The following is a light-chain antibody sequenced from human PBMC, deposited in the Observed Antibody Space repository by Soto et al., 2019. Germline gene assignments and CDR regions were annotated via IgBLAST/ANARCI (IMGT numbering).Light chain of an antibody. CDR1: QGISSY. CDR3: QQYYSYPWT. Sequence: IQMTQSPSFVSASTGDRVTITCRASQGISSYLAWYQQKPGKATKLLIYAASTLQSGVPSRFSGSGSGTDFTLTISCLQSEDFATYYCQQYYSYPWTFGQGTKVDIK. V-gene: IGKV1-8*01. J-gene: IGKJ1*01. CDR2: AAS.